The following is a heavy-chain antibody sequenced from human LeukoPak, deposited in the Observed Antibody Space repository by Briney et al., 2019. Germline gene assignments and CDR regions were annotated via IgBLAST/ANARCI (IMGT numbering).Heavy chain of an antibody. Sequence: SETLSLTCTVSGYSISSGYYWGWIRQPPGKGLEWIGSIYHSGSTYYNPSLKSRVTISVDTSKNQFSLKLSSVTAADTAVYYCARDRSYYGSGSYWGQGTLVTVSS. D-gene: IGHD3-10*01. CDR1: GYSISSGYY. J-gene: IGHJ4*02. V-gene: IGHV4-38-2*02. CDR3: ARDRSYYGSGSY. CDR2: IYHSGST.